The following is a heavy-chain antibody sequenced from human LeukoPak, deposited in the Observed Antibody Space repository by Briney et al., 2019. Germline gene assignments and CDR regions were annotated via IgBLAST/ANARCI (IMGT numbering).Heavy chain of an antibody. J-gene: IGHJ4*02. D-gene: IGHD2-15*01. V-gene: IGHV3-21*01. CDR3: ARDAVVVAATRSDY. CDR2: ISSSSSYI. Sequence: PGGSLRLSCAASGFTFSSYSMNWVRQAPGKGLEWVSSISSSSSYIYYADSVKGRFTISRDNAKNSLYLQMNSLRAEDTAVYYCARDAVVVAATRSDYWGQGTLVTVSS. CDR1: GFTFSSYS.